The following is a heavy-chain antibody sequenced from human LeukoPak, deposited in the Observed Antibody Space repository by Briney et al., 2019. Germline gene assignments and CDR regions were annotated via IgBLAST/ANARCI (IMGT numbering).Heavy chain of an antibody. V-gene: IGHV4-61*02. CDR2: IYTSGST. D-gene: IGHD3-22*01. J-gene: IGHJ3*02. Sequence: PSETLSLTCTGSGGSISSGSYYWSWIRQPAGKGLEWIGSIYTSGSTNYNPSLKSRVTISVDTSKNQFSLKLSSVTAADTAVYYCARDYYDSSGYYALAFDIWGQGTMVTVSS. CDR3: ARDYYDSSGYYALAFDI. CDR1: GGSISSGSYY.